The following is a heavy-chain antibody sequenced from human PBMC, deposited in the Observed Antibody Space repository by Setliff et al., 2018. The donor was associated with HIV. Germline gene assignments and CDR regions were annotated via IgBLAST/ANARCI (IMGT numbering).Heavy chain of an antibody. CDR1: GFTFSSYA. V-gene: IGHV3-23*01. CDR2: LSGGGGGT. D-gene: IGHD3-22*01. CDR3: AKERNPYYYDTSGYSWFDP. J-gene: IGHJ5*02. Sequence: PGGSLRLSCAASGFTFSSYARSWVRQAPGKGLEWVSALSGGGGGTYYADSVKGRFTISRDNSKNTLYLQMNSLRVEDTAVYYCAKERNPYYYDTSGYSWFDPWGQGTLVTVSS.